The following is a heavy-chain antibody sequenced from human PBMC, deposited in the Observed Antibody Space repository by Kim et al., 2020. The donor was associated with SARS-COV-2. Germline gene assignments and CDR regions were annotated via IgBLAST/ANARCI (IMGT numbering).Heavy chain of an antibody. V-gene: IGHV1-3*01. CDR1: GYTFTSYA. J-gene: IGHJ4*02. Sequence: ASVKVSCKASGYTFTSYAMHWVRQAPGQRLEWMGWINAGNGNTKYSQKFQGRVTITRDTSASTAYMELSSLRSEDTAVYYCARGGLMTTVTFDYWGQGTLVTVSS. D-gene: IGHD4-17*01. CDR3: ARGGLMTTVTFDY. CDR2: INAGNGNT.